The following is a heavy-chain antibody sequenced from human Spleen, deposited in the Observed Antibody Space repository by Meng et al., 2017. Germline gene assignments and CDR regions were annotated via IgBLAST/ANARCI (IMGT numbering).Heavy chain of an antibody. V-gene: IGHV1-18*01. CDR1: DYTSASYG. J-gene: IGHJ4*02. CDR2: IHPSGHP. D-gene: IGHD6-19*01. CDR3: VKHSSDWSLDS. Sequence: QAQLLQSGAEVKKPGASVWVSCKASDYTSASYGISWFRQAPGQGLEWMGWIHPSGHPTYAQKFQGRVTMTIDTSTTTASMELRSLRSDDSALYYCVKHSSDWSLDSWGQGTLVTVSS.